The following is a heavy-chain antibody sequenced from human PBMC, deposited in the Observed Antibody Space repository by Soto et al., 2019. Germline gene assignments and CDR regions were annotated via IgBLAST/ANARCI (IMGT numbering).Heavy chain of an antibody. Sequence: DSVKVSCKASGYTFTGYYMHWVRQAPGQGLEWMGWINPNSGGTNYAQKFQGRVTMTRDTSISTAYMELSRLRSDDTAVYYCALDPVYCTNGVCLRYFDYWGQGTLVPVP. J-gene: IGHJ4*02. CDR3: ALDPVYCTNGVCLRYFDY. CDR2: INPNSGGT. D-gene: IGHD2-8*01. CDR1: GYTFTGYY. V-gene: IGHV1-2*02.